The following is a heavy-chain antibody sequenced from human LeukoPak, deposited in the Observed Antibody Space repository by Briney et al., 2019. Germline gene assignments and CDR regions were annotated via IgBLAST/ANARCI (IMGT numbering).Heavy chain of an antibody. J-gene: IGHJ3*02. V-gene: IGHV4-59*01. CDR2: IYYSRST. CDR1: GGSISSYY. Sequence: SETLSLTCTVSGGSISSYYWSWIRQPPGKGLEWIGYIYYSRSTNYNPSLKSRVTISVDTSKNQFSLKLSSVTAADTAVYYCARVVGAFDIWGQGTMVTVSS. CDR3: ARVVGAFDI.